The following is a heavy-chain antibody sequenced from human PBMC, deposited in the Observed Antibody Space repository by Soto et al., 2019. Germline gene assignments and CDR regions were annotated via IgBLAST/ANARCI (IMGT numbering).Heavy chain of an antibody. Sequence: QVQLVQSGTEVEKPGASVRVSCKASGYTFTSYGISWVRQAPGQGLEWMGWISAYNGNTKYAQKLQGRVTMTTDTSTSTAYMELRSLRSVDTAVYYCARDAAIGMNDYWGQGTLVTVSS. CDR2: ISAYNGNT. CDR1: GYTFTSYG. D-gene: IGHD1-20*01. V-gene: IGHV1-18*01. CDR3: ARDAAIGMNDY. J-gene: IGHJ4*02.